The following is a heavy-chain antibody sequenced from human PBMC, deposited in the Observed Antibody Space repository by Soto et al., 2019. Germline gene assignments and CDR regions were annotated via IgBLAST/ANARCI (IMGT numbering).Heavy chain of an antibody. CDR3: TRVRGYYDSSGY. D-gene: IGHD3-22*01. CDR2: IRSKAYGGTT. V-gene: IGHV3-49*04. CDR1: GFTFGDYA. J-gene: IGHJ4*02. Sequence: PGGSLRLSCTASGFTFGDYAMSWVRQAPGKGLEWVGFIRSKAYGGTTEYAASVKGRFTISRDDSKSIAYLQMNSLKTEDTAVYYCTRVRGYYDSSGYWGQGTLVTVSS.